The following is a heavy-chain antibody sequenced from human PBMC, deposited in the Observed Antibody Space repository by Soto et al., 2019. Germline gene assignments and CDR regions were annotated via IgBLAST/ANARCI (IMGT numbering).Heavy chain of an antibody. D-gene: IGHD3-16*02. V-gene: IGHV1-18*01. Sequence: ASVKVSCKASGGTFSSYAISWVRQAPGQGLEWMGWISAYNGNTNYAQKLQGRVTMTTDTSTSTAYMELRSLRSDDTAVYYCARYYDYVWGSYRFGNDYWGQGTLVTVSS. J-gene: IGHJ4*02. CDR2: ISAYNGNT. CDR3: ARYYDYVWGSYRFGNDY. CDR1: GGTFSSYA.